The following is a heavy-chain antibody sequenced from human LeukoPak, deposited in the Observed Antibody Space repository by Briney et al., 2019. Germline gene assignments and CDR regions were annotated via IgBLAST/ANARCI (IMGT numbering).Heavy chain of an antibody. D-gene: IGHD2-15*01. CDR3: AKGGVVGTRYYFDS. CDR1: GFSFSYYW. V-gene: IGHV3-7*01. CDR2: TKEDGSGS. J-gene: IGHJ4*02. Sequence: GGSLRLTCAASGFSFSYYWMSWVRQAPGKGLEWVANTKEDGSGSSYVDSVKGRFTISRDNAKNSLYLQMNSLRAEDTAVYYCAKGGVVGTRYYFDSWGQGTLVTVSS.